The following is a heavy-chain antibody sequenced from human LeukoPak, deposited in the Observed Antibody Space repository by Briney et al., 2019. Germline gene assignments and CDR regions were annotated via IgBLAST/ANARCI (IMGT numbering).Heavy chain of an antibody. CDR3: ARGPWIQLWFGSVTYYFDY. CDR2: INHSGST. D-gene: IGHD5-18*01. J-gene: IGHJ4*02. CDR1: GGSFRGYY. V-gene: IGHV4-34*01. Sequence: SETLSLTCAVYGGSFRGYYWSWIRQPPGKGLEWIGEINHSGSTNYNPSLKSRVTISVDTSKNQFSLKLSSVTAADTAVYYCARGPWIQLWFGSVTYYFDYWGQGTLVTVSS.